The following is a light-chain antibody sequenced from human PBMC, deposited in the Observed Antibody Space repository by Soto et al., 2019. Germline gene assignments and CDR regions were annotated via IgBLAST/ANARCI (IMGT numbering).Light chain of an antibody. CDR3: NQALQTPWT. Sequence: DIVMTQSPLSLPVTPGEPASISCRSSQSRLHSNGYDYLDWFVXKQGQSPQLXIYLGSNRASGVPDRFSGSGSGTDFTMKISRVEAEDGGVDEGNQALQTPWTFGQGTKVDIK. J-gene: IGKJ1*01. V-gene: IGKV2-28*01. CDR1: QSRLHSNGYDY. CDR2: LGS.